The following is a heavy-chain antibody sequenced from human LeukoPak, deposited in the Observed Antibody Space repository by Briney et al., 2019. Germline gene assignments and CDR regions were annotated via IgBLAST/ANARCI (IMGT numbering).Heavy chain of an antibody. CDR1: GGSFSGYY. J-gene: IGHJ4*02. Sequence: SETLSLTCAVYGGSFSGYYWSWIRQPPGKGLEWIGEINHSGSTNYNPSLKSRVTISVDTSKNQFSLKLSSVTAVDTAVYYCAARDGLIPAATSYFDYWGQGTLVTVSS. CDR3: AARDGLIPAATSYFDY. D-gene: IGHD2-2*01. V-gene: IGHV4-34*01. CDR2: INHSGST.